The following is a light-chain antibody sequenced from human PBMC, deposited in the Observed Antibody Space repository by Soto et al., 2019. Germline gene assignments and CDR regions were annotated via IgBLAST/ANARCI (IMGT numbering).Light chain of an antibody. V-gene: IGKV4-1*01. CDR2: WAS. J-gene: IGKJ4*01. Sequence: DIVMTQSPDSLAVSLGERATINCKSSQSVLYSSNNKNYLAWYQQKPGQPPKLLIYWASTRESGVPDRFSGSGSGTEFTLTISSLQSDDYAVYYCQQYNNLPRTFGGGTKVDIK. CDR1: QSVLYSSNNKNY. CDR3: QQYNNLPRT.